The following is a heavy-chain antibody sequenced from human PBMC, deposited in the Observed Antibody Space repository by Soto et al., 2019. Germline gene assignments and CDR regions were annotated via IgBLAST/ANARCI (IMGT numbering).Heavy chain of an antibody. CDR1: GFTFSSFV. D-gene: IGHD2-15*01. CDR2: ISYDGNNK. CDR3: VKVFSGYFDY. J-gene: IGHJ4*02. Sequence: QPGGSLRLSCVASGFTFSSFVMHWVRQAPGKGLEGVALISYDGNNKYHADSVKGRFTISRDNSKNTMYLQMNSLRAEDTAVYYCVKVFSGYFDYWGQGTLVTVSS. V-gene: IGHV3-30-3*01.